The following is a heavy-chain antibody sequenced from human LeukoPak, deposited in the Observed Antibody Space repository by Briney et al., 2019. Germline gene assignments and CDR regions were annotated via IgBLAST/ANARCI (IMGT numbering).Heavy chain of an antibody. J-gene: IGHJ6*03. D-gene: IGHD3-10*01. CDR3: ARDPRHRLVWCGEETYYYYMDV. CDR1: GGTFSSYA. CDR2: IIPIFGTA. V-gene: IGHV1-69*05. Sequence: GASVKLSCKASGGTFSSYAISWVRQAPGQGLEWMGGIIPIFGTANYTQKLQGRVTMTTDTSTSTAHMELRSLRSDSTAVYYGARDPRHRLVWCGEETYYYYMDVWGKGTTVTISS.